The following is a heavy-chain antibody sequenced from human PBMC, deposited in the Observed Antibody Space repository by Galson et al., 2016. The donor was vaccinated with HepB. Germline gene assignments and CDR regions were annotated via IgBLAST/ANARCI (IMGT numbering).Heavy chain of an antibody. J-gene: IGHJ4*02. V-gene: IGHV3-30*18. CDR3: AKRHEYCPPVGCSVDS. D-gene: IGHD2/OR15-2a*01. CDR2: DSMGGRRK. CDR1: GFTFSQRG. Sequence: SLRLSCAASGFTFSQRGMHWVRQAPGKGLEWVAADSMGGRRKFYADSVKGRFTISRDNSNNMLFLQMSSLRVDDTAVYYCAKRHEYCPPVGCSVDSWGQGTLVSVSS.